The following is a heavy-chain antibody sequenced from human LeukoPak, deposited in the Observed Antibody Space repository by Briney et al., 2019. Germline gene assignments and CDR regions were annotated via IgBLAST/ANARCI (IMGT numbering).Heavy chain of an antibody. Sequence: GASVKVSCKASGYTFTSYGISWVRQAPGQGLEWMGWISAYNGKTNYAQNLQGRVTMTTDTSTSTAYMELRSLRCDDTAVYYRASRSTYYFDSSGLEYGFDIWGQGTMVTVSS. CDR3: ASRSTYYFDSSGLEYGFDI. V-gene: IGHV1-18*01. D-gene: IGHD3-22*01. CDR1: GYTFTSYG. CDR2: ISAYNGKT. J-gene: IGHJ3*02.